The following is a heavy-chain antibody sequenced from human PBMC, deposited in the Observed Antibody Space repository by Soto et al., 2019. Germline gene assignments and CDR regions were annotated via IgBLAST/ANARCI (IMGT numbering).Heavy chain of an antibody. V-gene: IGHV1-69*13. CDR2: IIPIFGTA. J-gene: IGHJ6*02. CDR1: GGTFSSYA. CDR3: ARAVVVVVDANYYYYGMHV. Sequence: SVKVSCKASGGTFSSYAISWVRQAPGQGLEWMGGIIPIFGTANYAQKFQGRVTITADESTSTAYMELSSLRSEDTAVYYCARAVVVVVDANYYYYGMHVWGQGTTVTVSS. D-gene: IGHD2-15*01.